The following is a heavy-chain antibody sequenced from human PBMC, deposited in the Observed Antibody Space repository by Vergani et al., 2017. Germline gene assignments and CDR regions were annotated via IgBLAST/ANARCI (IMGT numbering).Heavy chain of an antibody. D-gene: IGHD6-19*01. CDR1: GGSISSYY. V-gene: IGHV4-59*01. CDR2: IYYSGST. Sequence: QVQLQESGPGLVKPSETLSLTCTVSGGSISSYYWSWIRQPPGKGLEWIGYIYYSGSTNYNPSLKSRVTISVDTSKNQFSLKLSSVTAADTAVYYCARAVAGKNAFDIWGQGTMVTVSS. CDR3: ARAVAGKNAFDI. J-gene: IGHJ3*02.